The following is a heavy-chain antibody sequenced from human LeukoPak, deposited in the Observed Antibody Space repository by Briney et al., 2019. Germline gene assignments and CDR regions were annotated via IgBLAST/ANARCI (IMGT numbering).Heavy chain of an antibody. V-gene: IGHV3-74*01. Sequence: GGSLRLSCAASGFIFSSYWMHWVRQAPGKGLVWVSRINSDGSSTSYADSVKGRFTISRDNAMSTLYLQMNSLRAEDTAVYYCATAWRGYSSSLLDYWGQGTLATVSS. CDR3: ATAWRGYSSSLLDY. CDR2: INSDGSST. D-gene: IGHD6-6*01. J-gene: IGHJ4*02. CDR1: GFIFSSYW.